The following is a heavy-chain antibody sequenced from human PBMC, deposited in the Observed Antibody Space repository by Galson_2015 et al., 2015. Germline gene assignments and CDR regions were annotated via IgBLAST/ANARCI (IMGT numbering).Heavy chain of an antibody. CDR1: GDSVSSHSAA. J-gene: IGHJ3*02. Sequence: CAISGDSVSSHSAAWNWIRQSPSRGLEWLGRTYYRSKWYTDYAVSVKSRISINPDTSKNDFSLQLNSVTPEDTAVYYCARDLVAVAETSDGFDIWGQGTMVTVSS. CDR3: ARDLVAVAETSDGFDI. CDR2: TYYRSKWYT. V-gene: IGHV6-1*01. D-gene: IGHD6-19*01.